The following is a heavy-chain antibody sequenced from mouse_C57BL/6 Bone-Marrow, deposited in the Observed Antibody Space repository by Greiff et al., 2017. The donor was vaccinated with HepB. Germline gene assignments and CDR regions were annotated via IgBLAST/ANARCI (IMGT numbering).Heavy chain of an antibody. CDR3: AREGGSGFAY. Sequence: QVQLQQSGAELARPGASVKLSCKASGYTFTSYGISWVKQRTGQGLEWIGEIYPRSGNTSYNEKFKGKATLTADKSSSTAYMELRSLTSEDSAVYFCAREGGSGFAYWGQGTLVTVSA. CDR2: IYPRSGNT. J-gene: IGHJ3*01. V-gene: IGHV1-81*01. CDR1: GYTFTSYG.